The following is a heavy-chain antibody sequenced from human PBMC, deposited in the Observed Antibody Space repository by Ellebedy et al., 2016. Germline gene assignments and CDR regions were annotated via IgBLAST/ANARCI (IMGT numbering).Heavy chain of an antibody. J-gene: IGHJ3*02. CDR1: GFTFSSYG. V-gene: IGHV3-33*01. CDR2: IWYDGSNK. CDR3: ARDRVYCGGDCYSGSRDAFDI. Sequence: GGSLRLSCAASGFTFSSYGMHWVRQAPGKGLEWVAVIWYDGSNKYYADSVKGRFTISRDNSKNTLYLQMNSLRAKDTAVYYCARDRVYCGGDCYSGSRDAFDIWGQGTMVTVSS. D-gene: IGHD2-21*02.